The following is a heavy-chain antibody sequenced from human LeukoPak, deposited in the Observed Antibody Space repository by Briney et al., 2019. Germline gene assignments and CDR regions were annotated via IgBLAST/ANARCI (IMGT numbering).Heavy chain of an antibody. D-gene: IGHD6-13*01. CDR3: ARELGYSSPEYTRYFDY. CDR1: GYTFTGYY. Sequence: GASVKVSCKASGYTFTGYYMHWVRQAPGQGLEWMGWINPNSGGTNYAQKFQGRVTMTRDTSISTAYMELSRLRSDDTAVYYCARELGYSSPEYTRYFDYWGQGTLVTVSS. J-gene: IGHJ4*02. CDR2: INPNSGGT. V-gene: IGHV1-2*02.